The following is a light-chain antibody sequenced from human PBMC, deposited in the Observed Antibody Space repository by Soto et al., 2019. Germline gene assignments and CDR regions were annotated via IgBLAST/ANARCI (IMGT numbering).Light chain of an antibody. V-gene: IGLV2-8*01. CDR1: SSDVGGYNY. Sequence: QSALTQPPSASGSPGQSVTISCAGTSSDVGGYNYVSWYQQYPGKVPKLMIYEVSERPSGVPDRFSGSKSGNTAFLTVSGLQAEDKADYYCLSYADTAYVFGTGTKLTVL. J-gene: IGLJ1*01. CDR2: EVS. CDR3: LSYADTAYV.